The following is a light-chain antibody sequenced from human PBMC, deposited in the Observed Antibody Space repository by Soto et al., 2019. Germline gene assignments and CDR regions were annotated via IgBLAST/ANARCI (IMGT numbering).Light chain of an antibody. CDR3: RSFTSRSTNV. V-gene: IGLV2-14*01. CDR2: EVT. Sequence: QSALTQPASVSGSPGQSITISCTGTSSDVGAYNSVSWYQQHPGKAPKLMIYEVTNRVSGVSDRFSDSKSGNTASLTISGLQTEDEADYNCRSFTSRSTNVFGTGTKLTVL. CDR1: SSDVGAYNS. J-gene: IGLJ1*01.